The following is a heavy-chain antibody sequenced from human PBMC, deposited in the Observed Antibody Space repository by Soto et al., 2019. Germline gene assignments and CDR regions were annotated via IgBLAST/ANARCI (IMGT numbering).Heavy chain of an antibody. CDR1: GYSFTSYW. CDR2: IYPGDSDT. V-gene: IGHV5-51*01. J-gene: IGHJ6*02. D-gene: IGHD6-13*01. CDR3: ARSIAAADIYYHYGMDV. Sequence: PGESLKISCKGSGYSFTSYWIGWVRQMPGKGLEWMGIIYPGDSDTRYSPSFQGQVTISADKSISTAYLQWSSLKASDTAMYYCARSIAAADIYYHYGMDVWGQGTTVTVSS.